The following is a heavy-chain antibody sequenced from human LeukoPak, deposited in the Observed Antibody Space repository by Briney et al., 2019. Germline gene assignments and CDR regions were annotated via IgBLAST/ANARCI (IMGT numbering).Heavy chain of an antibody. Sequence: GGTLRLSCAASGFTFIAYGMQWVRQAPGKGLVWVSRINNDGSSTSYADSVKGRFTISRDNAKNTLYLQVNSLRAEDTGVYYCARELPREVTLDYWGQGTLVTVSS. CDR2: INNDGSST. CDR3: ARELPREVTLDY. D-gene: IGHD2-21*02. V-gene: IGHV3-74*01. CDR1: GFTFIAYG. J-gene: IGHJ4*02.